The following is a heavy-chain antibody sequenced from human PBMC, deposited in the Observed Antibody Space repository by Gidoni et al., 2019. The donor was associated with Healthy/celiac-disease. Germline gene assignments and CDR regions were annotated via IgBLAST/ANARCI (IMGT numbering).Heavy chain of an antibody. Sequence: EVQLLESGGGLVQPGGSMRLSCAASGFTFSSYAMSWVRQAPGKGLEWVSAISGSGGSTYYADSVKGRFTISRDNSKNTLYLQMNSLRAEDTAVYYCAKGVGYSGSYFGHWGQGTLVTVSS. V-gene: IGHV3-23*01. CDR1: GFTFSSYA. D-gene: IGHD1-26*01. CDR3: AKGVGYSGSYFGH. J-gene: IGHJ4*02. CDR2: ISGSGGST.